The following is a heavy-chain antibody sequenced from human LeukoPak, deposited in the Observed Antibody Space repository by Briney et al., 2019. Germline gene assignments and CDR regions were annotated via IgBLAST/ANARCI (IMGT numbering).Heavy chain of an antibody. CDR3: ASNTGSDSSGYAY. V-gene: IGHV1-18*01. D-gene: IGHD3-22*01. Sequence: ASVKVSCKASGYTFTSYGITWVRQAPGQGLEWMGWISVYNGDTNYAQKLQGRVTMTTETSTNTAYMELRSLRSNDTAVYYCASNTGSDSSGYAYWGQGTQVTVSS. CDR1: GYTFTSYG. CDR2: ISVYNGDT. J-gene: IGHJ4*02.